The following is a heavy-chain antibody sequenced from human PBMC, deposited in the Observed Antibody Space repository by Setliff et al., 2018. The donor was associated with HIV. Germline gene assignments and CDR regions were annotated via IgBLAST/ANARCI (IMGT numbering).Heavy chain of an antibody. CDR2: ISSSSYYI. Sequence: GGSLRLSCETSGFTFGDFCMNWVRQAPGKGLEWISYISSSSYYIYYADSVKGRFTISRDNAKNSLFLQMNSLRAEDTAVYYCASIELAAMVPVDYWGQGTLVTVSS. D-gene: IGHD5-18*01. V-gene: IGHV3-21*05. J-gene: IGHJ4*02. CDR1: GFTFGDFC. CDR3: ASIELAAMVPVDY.